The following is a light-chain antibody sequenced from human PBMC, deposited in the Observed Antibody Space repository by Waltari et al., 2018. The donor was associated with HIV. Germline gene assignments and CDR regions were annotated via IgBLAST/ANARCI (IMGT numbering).Light chain of an antibody. J-gene: IGKJ4*01. CDR1: QNINSW. CDR2: KAS. CDR3: QQYNGLSLT. Sequence: DIQMAQSPSTLSASVGDSVTLTCRASQNINSWLAWYQQRPGNDPKLLIYKASTLEGGVPSRFSGSGSGTEFTLTITSLQPDDFASYYCQQYNGLSLTFGGGTRVEIK. V-gene: IGKV1-5*03.